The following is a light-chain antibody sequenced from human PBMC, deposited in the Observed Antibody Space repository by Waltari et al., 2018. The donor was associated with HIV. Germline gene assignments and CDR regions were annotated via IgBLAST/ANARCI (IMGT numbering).Light chain of an antibody. J-gene: IGKJ2*01. V-gene: IGKV1-39*01. CDR1: QSISTY. Sequence: DIQMTQSPSSLSASVGDGVTITCRARQSISTYLNWYQQKPGKAPKLLIYGASSLQSGVPLRFTGGGSGTVFTLAISSLQSEDFATYYCEQSYGSPHTFGQGTTLEI. CDR3: EQSYGSPHT. CDR2: GAS.